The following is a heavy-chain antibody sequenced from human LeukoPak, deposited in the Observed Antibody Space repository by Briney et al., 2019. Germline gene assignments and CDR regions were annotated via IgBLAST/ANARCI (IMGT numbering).Heavy chain of an antibody. Sequence: GGSLRLSCAASGFSFSNYGMNWVRQAPGKGLEWVSGITGSGGSTYYAGSVKGRFTISRDNSKNTLYLQVNSLRAEDTAVYYCARDNSVRDEAWWFNPWGQGTLVTVSS. CDR3: ARDNSVRDEAWWFNP. D-gene: IGHD5-24*01. CDR2: ITGSGGST. CDR1: GFSFSNYG. J-gene: IGHJ5*02. V-gene: IGHV3-23*01.